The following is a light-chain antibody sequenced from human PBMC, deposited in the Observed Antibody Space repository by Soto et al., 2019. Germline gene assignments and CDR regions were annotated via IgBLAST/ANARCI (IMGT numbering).Light chain of an antibody. CDR3: QQYDTSPRT. J-gene: IGKJ1*01. Sequence: EVVLTQSPATLSVSPGEGVTLSCRASQSVGTTLARYQQKPGQAPRLLIYGASTRATGIPDRFSGSGSGTDFTLTISRLEPEDFAVYYCQQYDTSPRTFGQGTKVDIK. CDR2: GAS. CDR1: QSVGTT. V-gene: IGKV3-20*01.